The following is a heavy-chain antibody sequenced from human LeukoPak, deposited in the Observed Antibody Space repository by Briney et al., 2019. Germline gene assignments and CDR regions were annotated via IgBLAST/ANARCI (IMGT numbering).Heavy chain of an antibody. CDR2: ISSSSSTI. CDR1: GFTFSSYS. D-gene: IGHD3-10*01. Sequence: ESGGSLRLSCAASGFTFSSYSMNWVRQAPGKGLEWVSYISSSSSTIYYADSVKGRFTISRDNAKNSLYLQMNSLRAEDTAVYYCARDQIVIPDAFDIWGQGTMVTVSS. J-gene: IGHJ3*02. V-gene: IGHV3-48*04. CDR3: ARDQIVIPDAFDI.